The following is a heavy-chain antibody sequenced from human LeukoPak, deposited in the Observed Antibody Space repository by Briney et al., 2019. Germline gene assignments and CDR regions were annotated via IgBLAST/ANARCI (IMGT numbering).Heavy chain of an antibody. CDR2: IYHSGST. CDR1: GGSISSGGYS. CDR3: ARGWFLALFFDY. Sequence: SETLSLTCAVSGGSISSGGYSWSWIRQPPGKGLEWIGYIYHSGSTYYNPSLKSRVTISVDRSKNQFSLKLSSVTAADTAVYYCARGWFLALFFDYWGQGTLVTVSS. D-gene: IGHD2-15*01. J-gene: IGHJ4*02. V-gene: IGHV4-30-2*01.